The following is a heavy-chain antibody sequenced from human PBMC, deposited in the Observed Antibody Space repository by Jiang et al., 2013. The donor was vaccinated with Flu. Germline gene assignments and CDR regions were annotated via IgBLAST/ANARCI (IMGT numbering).Heavy chain of an antibody. V-gene: IGHV5-51*01. J-gene: IGHJ4*02. D-gene: IGHD4-23*01. CDR2: IYPADSDT. Sequence: GAEVKKPGESLKISCKGSGFSFISYWIGWVRQKPGKGLEWMGSIYPADSDTRYSPSFQGQVAISADKSISTAYLQWSSLKASDTAMYYCMRLTGGNFIDYWGQGTLVTVSS. CDR3: MRLTGGNFIDY. CDR1: GFSFISYW.